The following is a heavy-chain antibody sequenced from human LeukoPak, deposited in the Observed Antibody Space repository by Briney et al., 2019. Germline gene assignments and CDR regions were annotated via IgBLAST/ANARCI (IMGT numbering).Heavy chain of an antibody. V-gene: IGHV3-33*01. D-gene: IGHD3-22*01. CDR3: ARRDSSFGMDV. CDR1: GFTFSSYG. Sequence: PGRSLRLSCAAPGFTFSSYGMHWVRQAPGKGLEWVAVIWSDGSNKYYGDSVKGRFTISRDNSKNTLYLQMNSLRAEDTAVYYCARRDSSFGMDVWGQGTTVTVFS. J-gene: IGHJ6*02. CDR2: IWSDGSNK.